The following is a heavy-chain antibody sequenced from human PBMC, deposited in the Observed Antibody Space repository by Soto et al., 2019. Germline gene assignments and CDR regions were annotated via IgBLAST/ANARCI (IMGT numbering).Heavy chain of an antibody. J-gene: IGHJ4*02. D-gene: IGHD7-27*01. Sequence: QVQLQESGPGLVKPSETLSLTCSVSGGSISNHYWSWIRQPPGKGLEWIGYIYYNGNTNYNPSLKSRVPMSVDTSRNQISLKLTTVTAADTAVYYCMRANWYSEYWGQGTLVTVSS. V-gene: IGHV4-59*11. CDR2: IYYNGNT. CDR1: GGSISNHY. CDR3: MRANWYSEY.